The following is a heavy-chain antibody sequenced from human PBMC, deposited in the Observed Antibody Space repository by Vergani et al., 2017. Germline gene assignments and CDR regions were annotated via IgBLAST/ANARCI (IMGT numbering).Heavy chain of an antibody. CDR1: GFTFSSYA. CDR3: AKDNEWLEGGYYYYYMDV. D-gene: IGHD6-19*01. Sequence: QVQLVESGGGVVQPGRSLRLSCAASGFTFSSYAMHWVRQAPGKGLEWVAVISYDGSNKYYADSVKGRFTISRDNSKNTLYLQMNSLRAEDTAVYYCAKDNEWLEGGYYYYYMDVWGKGTTVTVSS. V-gene: IGHV3-30*04. CDR2: ISYDGSNK. J-gene: IGHJ6*03.